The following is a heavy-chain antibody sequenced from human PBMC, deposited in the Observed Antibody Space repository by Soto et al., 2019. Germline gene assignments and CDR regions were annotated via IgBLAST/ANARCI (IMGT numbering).Heavy chain of an antibody. V-gene: IGHV3-23*01. J-gene: IGHJ6*04. Sequence: PGGSLRLSCAASGFTFSTYAMSWVRQAPGKGLEWVSGISGTDGSTYYADSVKGRFTISRDNSKNTLYLQMNSLRVEDTAVYYCAKDQWDVWGKGTTVTVSS. CDR1: GFTFSTYA. CDR3: AKDQWDV. CDR2: ISGTDGST.